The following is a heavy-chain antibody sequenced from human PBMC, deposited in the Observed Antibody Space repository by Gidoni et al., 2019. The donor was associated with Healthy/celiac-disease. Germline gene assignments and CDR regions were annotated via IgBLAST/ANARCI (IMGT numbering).Heavy chain of an antibody. V-gene: IGHV3-21*01. CDR3: ARDRRLLWCGVWWFDP. CDR2: SSSSSSYI. J-gene: IGHJ5*02. Sequence: EVQLVESGGGLVKPGGSLRLSCAASGVTFSSYSMNWVRQAPGKGLEWVSSSSSSSSYIYYADSVKGRFTISRDNAKNSLYLQMNSLRAEDTAVYYCARDRRLLWCGVWWFDPWGQGTLVTVSS. CDR1: GVTFSSYS. D-gene: IGHD3-10*01.